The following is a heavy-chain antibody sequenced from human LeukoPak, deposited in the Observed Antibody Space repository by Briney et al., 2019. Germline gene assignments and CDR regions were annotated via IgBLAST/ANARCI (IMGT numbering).Heavy chain of an antibody. J-gene: IGHJ4*02. CDR2: IYYSGST. Sequence: SETLSLTCTVSGGSISSGDYYWSWIRQHPGKGLEWIGYIYYSGSTYYNPSLKSRVTISVDTSKNQFSLKLSSVTAADTAVYYCARDGFWSGLYYFDYWGQGTLVTVSS. V-gene: IGHV4-31*03. CDR1: GGSISSGDYY. D-gene: IGHD3-3*01. CDR3: ARDGFWSGLYYFDY.